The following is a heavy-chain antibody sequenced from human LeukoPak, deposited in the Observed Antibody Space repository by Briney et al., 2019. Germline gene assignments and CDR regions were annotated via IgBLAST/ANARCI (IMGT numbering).Heavy chain of an antibody. J-gene: IGHJ4*02. CDR3: TTLRTV. V-gene: IGHV3-15*01. CDR2: IKPKAAGGTT. D-gene: IGHD3/OR15-3a*01. CDR1: GFTFSDAW. Sequence: GGSLRLSCAASGFTFSDAWMHWVRQAPGKGLEWVGRIKPKAAGGTTESAAPVTGRFTISRDDFKKMVFLQMNSLTTEDTAVYYCTTLRTVWGQGTLVTVSS.